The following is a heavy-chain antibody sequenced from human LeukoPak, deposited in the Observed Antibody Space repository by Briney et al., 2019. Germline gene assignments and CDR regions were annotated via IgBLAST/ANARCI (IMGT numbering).Heavy chain of an antibody. CDR2: SSPNSGGA. J-gene: IGHJ4*02. CDR3: AREGDGLLSIDFDY. Sequence: GASVKVSCKASGYTFSGYYIHWVRQAPGQGLEWMGYSSPNSGGANSAQKFRGRVTMTRDTSISTAYMELTRLGSDDTAVYYCAREGDGLLSIDFDYWGRGTLVTVSS. CDR1: GYTFSGYY. V-gene: IGHV1-2*02. D-gene: IGHD2-15*01.